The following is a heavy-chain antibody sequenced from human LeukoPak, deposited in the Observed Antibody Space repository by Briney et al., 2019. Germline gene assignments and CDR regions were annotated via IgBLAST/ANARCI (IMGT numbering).Heavy chain of an antibody. CDR1: GFTFSSYA. J-gene: IGHJ4*02. V-gene: IGHV3-23*01. CDR2: ISGSGGST. Sequence: GGSLRLSCAASGFTFSSYAMSWVRQAPGKGLEWVSAISGSGGSTYYADSVKARFTISRDNSKNTLYLQMNSLRAEDTAVYYCAKDSLDYYGSGSQLFDYWGQGTLVTVSS. CDR3: AKDSLDYYGSGSQLFDY. D-gene: IGHD3-10*01.